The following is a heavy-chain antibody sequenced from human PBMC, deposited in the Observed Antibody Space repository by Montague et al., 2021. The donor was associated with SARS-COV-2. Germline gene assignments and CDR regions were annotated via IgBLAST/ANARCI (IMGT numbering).Heavy chain of an antibody. Sequence: SETLSLTCAVYGGSFGDDHWSWIRQPPGKGLEWIGDIKQSGSTNYNPSXXSRGTISVDTSKNQFSLKLTSVTAADTAVYFCARGHLSVSMIVVVFTSASYYFDYCGQGAQVTVSS. V-gene: IGHV4-34*01. CDR3: ARGHLSVSMIVVVFTSASYYFDY. CDR2: IKQSGST. CDR1: GGSFGDDH. J-gene: IGHJ4*02. D-gene: IGHD3-22*01.